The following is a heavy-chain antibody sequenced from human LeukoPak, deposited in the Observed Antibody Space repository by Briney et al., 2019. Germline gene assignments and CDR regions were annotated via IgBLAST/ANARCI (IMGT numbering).Heavy chain of an antibody. J-gene: IGHJ4*02. CDR1: GGSISSYY. Sequence: PSETLSLTCTVSGGSISSYYWSWIRQPPGKGLEWIGYIYYSGSTNYNPSLKSRVTISVDTSKNQFSLKLSSVTAADTAVYYCARQVYCYDLLDYWGQGTLVTVSS. CDR3: ARQVYCYDLLDY. D-gene: IGHD3-22*01. V-gene: IGHV4-59*08. CDR2: IYYSGST.